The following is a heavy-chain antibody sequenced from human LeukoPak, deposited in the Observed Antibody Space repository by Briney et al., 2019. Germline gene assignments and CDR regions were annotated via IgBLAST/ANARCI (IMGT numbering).Heavy chain of an antibody. J-gene: IGHJ4*02. V-gene: IGHV3-21*01. Sequence: SGGSLRLSCAASGFTFSSYSMNWVRQAPGKGLEWVSSISSSSSYIYYADSVKGRFTISRDNAKNSLYLQMNSLRAEDTAVYYCARDRYSGYGAFDYWGQGTLVTVSS. CDR3: ARDRYSGYGAFDY. D-gene: IGHD5-12*01. CDR2: ISSSSSYI. CDR1: GFTFSSYS.